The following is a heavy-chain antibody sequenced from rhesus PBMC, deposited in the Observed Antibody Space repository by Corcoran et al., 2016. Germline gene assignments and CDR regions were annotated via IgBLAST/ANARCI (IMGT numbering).Heavy chain of an antibody. J-gene: IGHJ4*01. CDR2: IYGTSASH. CDR3: ARQYSGNYNGGWFDY. V-gene: IGHV4S9*01. CDR1: GGSISDYYY. D-gene: IGHD1-44*01. Sequence: QVQLQESGPGLVKPSETLSLTCAVSGGSISDYYYWNWIRQPPGKGLEWIGNIYGTSASHYYTPPLKSRVPFSKDTAKNHFFLKLSSVTAADTAVYYCARQYSGNYNGGWFDYWGQGVLVTVSS.